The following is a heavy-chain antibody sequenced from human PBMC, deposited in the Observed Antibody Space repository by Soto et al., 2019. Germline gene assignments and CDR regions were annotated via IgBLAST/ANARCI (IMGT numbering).Heavy chain of an antibody. CDR2: IWYDGSNK. V-gene: IGHV3-33*01. J-gene: IGHJ2*01. CDR1: GFTFSSYG. CDR3: ARDGAGATTIYWYFDL. D-gene: IGHD1-26*01. Sequence: QVQLVESGGGVVQPGRSLRLSCAASGFTFSSYGMHWVRQAPGKGLEWVAVIWYDGSNKYYADSVKGRFTISRDNSKNTLYLQMNSLRAEDTAVYYCARDGAGATTIYWYFDLWGRGTLVTVSS.